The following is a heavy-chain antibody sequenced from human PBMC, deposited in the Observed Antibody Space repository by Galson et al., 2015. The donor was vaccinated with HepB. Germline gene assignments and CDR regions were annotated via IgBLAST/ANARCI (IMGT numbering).Heavy chain of an antibody. CDR3: ATMTSVTSWVAFDL. D-gene: IGHD4-17*01. CDR2: IFKNGGT. Sequence: ETLSLTCTVSGASISSFYWSWIRHRPGKGLEWIGYIFKNGGTDYNPSLKCRVTISVDTSENQVSLILTSVTAADAAMYYCATMTSVTSWVAFDLWGQGTGVAVSS. CDR1: GASISSFY. V-gene: IGHV4-59*01. J-gene: IGHJ3*01.